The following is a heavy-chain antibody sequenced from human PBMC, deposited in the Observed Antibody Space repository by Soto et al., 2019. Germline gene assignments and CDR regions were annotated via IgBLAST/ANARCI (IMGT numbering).Heavy chain of an antibody. Sequence: GGSLRLSCAASGFTFSSYWMSWVRQAPGKGLEWVANIKQDGSEKYYVDSVKGRFTISRDNAKNSLYLQMNSLRAEDTAVYYCARSHRTMIVVLGAFDIWGQGTMVTVSS. CDR3: ARSHRTMIVVLGAFDI. J-gene: IGHJ3*02. D-gene: IGHD3-22*01. CDR2: IKQDGSEK. V-gene: IGHV3-7*05. CDR1: GFTFSSYW.